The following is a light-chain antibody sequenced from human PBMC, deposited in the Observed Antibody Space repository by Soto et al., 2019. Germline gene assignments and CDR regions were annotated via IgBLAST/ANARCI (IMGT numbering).Light chain of an antibody. CDR2: NVS. J-gene: IGKJ2*01. CDR1: QSLAYIDGNTY. Sequence: EVVMTQSPLSLPVTLGQPASISCRSSQSLAYIDGNTYLTWFHQRPGQSPRRLIYNVSNRDSGVPDRFSGRGSGTDFTLKISRVEAEDVGIYYCMQSTHRPPYTFGQGTKLEIK. V-gene: IGKV2-30*01. CDR3: MQSTHRPPYT.